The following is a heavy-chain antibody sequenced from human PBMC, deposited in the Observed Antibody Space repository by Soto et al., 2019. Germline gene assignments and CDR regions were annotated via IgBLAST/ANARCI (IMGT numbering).Heavy chain of an antibody. CDR2: ISAYNGNT. J-gene: IGHJ6*03. CDR3: ARVGYSSSTSCYGEDYYYYMDV. Sequence: ASVKVSCKASGYTFTSYGISWVRQAPGQGLEWMGWISAYNGNTNYAQKLQGRVTMTTDTSTSTAYMELRSLRSDDTAVYYCARVGYSSSTSCYGEDYYYYMDVWGKGTTVTVSS. D-gene: IGHD2-2*01. V-gene: IGHV1-18*01. CDR1: GYTFTSYG.